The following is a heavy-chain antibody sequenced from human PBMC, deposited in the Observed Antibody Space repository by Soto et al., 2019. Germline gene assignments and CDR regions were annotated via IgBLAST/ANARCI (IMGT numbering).Heavy chain of an antibody. D-gene: IGHD1-1*01. CDR1: GVTVDRYA. CDR2: IIPRYGTP. Sequence: SVKVSGKVSGVTVDRYAFSWVRQAPGQGPEWMGGIIPRYGTPKYAQKFQGRVSIIADRSTNTVYMELSGLVSEDTAVYYCEKGDGGLTDNWKFYYCAADVWGIGSSVTVSS. J-gene: IGHJ6*04. V-gene: IGHV1-69*06. CDR3: EKGDGGLTDNWKFYYCAADV.